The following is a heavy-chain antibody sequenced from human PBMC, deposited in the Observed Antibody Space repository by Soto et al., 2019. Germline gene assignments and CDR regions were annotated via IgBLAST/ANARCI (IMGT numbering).Heavy chain of an antibody. J-gene: IGHJ6*02. D-gene: IGHD4-17*01. CDR2: IFSDNER. Sequence: GSGPTLVNPTDTLTLTCTVSGFSLTTGKMGVSWIRQPPGKALEWLAHIFSDNERSYSTSLQGRLTISKDTSGSQVVLSMTNVDPVDTATYYCARMNVDSYQFYYAMDVWGQGTTVTVSS. CDR1: GFSLTTGKMG. CDR3: ARMNVDSYQFYYAMDV. V-gene: IGHV2-26*01.